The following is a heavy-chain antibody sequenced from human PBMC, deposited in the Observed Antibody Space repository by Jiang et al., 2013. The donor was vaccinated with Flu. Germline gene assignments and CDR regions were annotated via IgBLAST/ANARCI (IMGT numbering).Heavy chain of an antibody. V-gene: IGHV1-69*04. Sequence: SGAEVKKPGSSVKVSCKASGGTFSSYAISWVRQAPGQGLEWMGRIIPILGIANYAQKFQGRVTITADKSTSTAYMELSSLRSEDTAVYYCARTRDYYDSSGSRAFDIWGQGTMVTVSS. J-gene: IGHJ3*02. CDR2: IIPILGIA. CDR3: ARTRDYYDSSGSRAFDI. D-gene: IGHD3-22*01. CDR1: GGTFSSYA.